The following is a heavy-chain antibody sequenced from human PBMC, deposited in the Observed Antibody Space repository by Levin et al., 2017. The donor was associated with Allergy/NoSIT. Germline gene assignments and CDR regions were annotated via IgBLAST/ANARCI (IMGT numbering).Heavy chain of an antibody. J-gene: IGHJ6*02. V-gene: IGHV4-59*01. Sequence: SETLSLTCTVSGGSISGYYWNWLRQPPGKGLEWIGYIYLSGSTIYNPSLKSRVTISIDTSRSQVSLKLSSVTAADTAVYYCARDRCSSTSCYQDYYYGLDVWGRGTTVTVSS. CDR3: ARDRCSSTSCYQDYYYGLDV. D-gene: IGHD2-2*01. CDR1: GGSISGYY. CDR2: IYLSGST.